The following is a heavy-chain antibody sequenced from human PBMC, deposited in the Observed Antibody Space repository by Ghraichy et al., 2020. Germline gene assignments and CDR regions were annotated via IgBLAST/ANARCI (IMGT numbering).Heavy chain of an antibody. CDR2: MYYSGSP. D-gene: IGHD3-10*01. V-gene: IGHV4-59*01. CDR3: AREVPGWYFDY. CDR1: GGSISTYY. Sequence: SETLSLTCTVSGGSISTYYWSRIRQTPGKGLEWIGYMYYSGSPNYNPSLKSRVTISVDTSKNQFSLKLTSVTAADTAVYYCAREVPGWYFDYWGQGSLVTVSS. J-gene: IGHJ4*02.